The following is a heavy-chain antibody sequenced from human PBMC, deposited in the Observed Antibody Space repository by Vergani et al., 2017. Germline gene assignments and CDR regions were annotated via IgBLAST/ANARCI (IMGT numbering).Heavy chain of an antibody. D-gene: IGHD2-15*01. CDR1: GFTVSSNY. Sequence: EVQLVESGGGLVQPGGSLRLSCAASGFTVSSNYMSWVRQAPGKGLEWVSVIYSGGSTYYADSVKGRFTISRDNSKNTLYLQMNSLRAEDTAVYYCAKDSTVVVVAATDWGQGTLVTVSS. J-gene: IGHJ4*02. CDR3: AKDSTVVVVAATD. V-gene: IGHV3-66*01. CDR2: IYSGGST.